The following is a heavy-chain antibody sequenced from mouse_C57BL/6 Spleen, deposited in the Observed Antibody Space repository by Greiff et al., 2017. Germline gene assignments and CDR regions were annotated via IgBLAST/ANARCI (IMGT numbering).Heavy chain of an antibody. Sequence: QVQLQQPGAELVRPGTSVKLSCKASGYTFTSYWMHWVKQRPGQGLEWIGVIDPSDSYTNYNQKFKGKATLTVDTSSSTAYMQRSSLTSEDSAVYYCAKGTEHYFDFWGKGTTLTVSS. CDR1: GYTFTSYW. D-gene: IGHD2-14*01. V-gene: IGHV1-59*01. J-gene: IGHJ2*01. CDR3: AKGTEHYFDF. CDR2: IDPSDSYT.